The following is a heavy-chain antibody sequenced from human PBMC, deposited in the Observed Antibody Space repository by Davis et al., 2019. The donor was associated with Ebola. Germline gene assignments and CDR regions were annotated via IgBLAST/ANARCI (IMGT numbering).Heavy chain of an antibody. J-gene: IGHJ6*02. Sequence: GESLKIFCSASGFIFSTYVMSWVRQAPGKGLEWVGRIQTKADGGTTDYAAPVKGRFTISRDDSTTTLYLQMNSLKSEDTAVYYCTTDPGITITFGGVINYYGMDVWGQGTTVTVSS. CDR3: TTDPGITITFGGVINYYGMDV. CDR1: GFIFSTYV. V-gene: IGHV3-15*01. CDR2: IQTKADGGTT. D-gene: IGHD3-16*02.